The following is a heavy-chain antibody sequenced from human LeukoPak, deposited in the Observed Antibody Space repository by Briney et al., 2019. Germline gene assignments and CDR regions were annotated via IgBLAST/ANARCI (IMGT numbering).Heavy chain of an antibody. J-gene: IGHJ4*02. CDR1: GFTFSSYG. CDR3: ARDSYGYLYFDY. CDR2: IWYDGSNK. Sequence: GGSLRLSCAASGFTFSSYGMHWVRRAPGKGLEWVAVIWYDGSNKYYADSVKGRFTISRDNSKNTLYLQMNSLRAEDTAVYYCARDSYGYLYFDYWGQGTLVTVPS. D-gene: IGHD5-18*01. V-gene: IGHV3-33*01.